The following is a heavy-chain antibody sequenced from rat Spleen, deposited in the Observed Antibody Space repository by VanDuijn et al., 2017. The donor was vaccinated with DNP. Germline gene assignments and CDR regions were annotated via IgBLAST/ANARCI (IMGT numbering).Heavy chain of an antibody. Sequence: EVQLEESGGGLVQPGRSLKLSCAGSGFTFSNYYMAWVRQAPKKGLEWVATISTSGNRPYYPDSVKGRFTISRDNAKSSLYLQMNSLKSEDTATYYCARHSRTTAITEYFDYWGQGVMVTVSS. V-gene: IGHV5-25*01. CDR1: GFTFSNYY. J-gene: IGHJ2*01. CDR2: ISTSGNRP. CDR3: ARHSRTTAITEYFDY. D-gene: IGHD1-9*01.